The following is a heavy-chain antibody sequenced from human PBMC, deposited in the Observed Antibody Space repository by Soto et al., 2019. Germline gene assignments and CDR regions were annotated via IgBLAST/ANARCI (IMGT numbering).Heavy chain of an antibody. J-gene: IGHJ6*03. Sequence: QVQLVQSGAEVKKPGSSVKVSCKASGGTFSSYTISWVRQAPGQGLEWMGRIIPILGIANYAQKFQGRVTITADKSTSTDYMELSSMRSEDTSVYYCAREIAYSCYAGPYGEYYYYMDVWGKGTTVTVSS. V-gene: IGHV1-69*08. D-gene: IGHD5-12*01. CDR2: IIPILGIA. CDR1: GGTFSSYT. CDR3: AREIAYSCYAGPYGEYYYYMDV.